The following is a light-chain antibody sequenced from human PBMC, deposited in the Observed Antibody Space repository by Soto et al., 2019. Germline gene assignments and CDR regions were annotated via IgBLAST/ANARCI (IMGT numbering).Light chain of an antibody. J-gene: IGLJ2*01. CDR3: GTWDTSLSGGL. V-gene: IGLV1-51*01. Sequence: QSVLTQPPSVSAAPGQTVTISCSGGSSNIGNNFVSWYQQLPGTAPKLLIYDNNKRPSGIPDRFSASRSATSATLAITGLQTGDGAVYYCGTWDTSLSGGLFGGATKLTVL. CDR1: SSNIGNNF. CDR2: DNN.